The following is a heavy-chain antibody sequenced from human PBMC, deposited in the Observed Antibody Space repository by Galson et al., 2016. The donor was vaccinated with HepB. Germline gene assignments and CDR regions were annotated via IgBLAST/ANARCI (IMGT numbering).Heavy chain of an antibody. J-gene: IGHJ4*02. CDR2: SRSTGTTYAT. Sequence: SLRLSCAASGFPFSGSAIHWVRQAPGKGPEWVGRSRSTGTTYATTYATSVKGRFTISRDDSKNTAYLEMNSLKNEDTAVYYCTRLVDTAFFYWGQGTPVTVSS. D-gene: IGHD5-18*01. CDR3: TRLVDTAFFY. CDR1: GFPFSGSA. V-gene: IGHV3-73*01.